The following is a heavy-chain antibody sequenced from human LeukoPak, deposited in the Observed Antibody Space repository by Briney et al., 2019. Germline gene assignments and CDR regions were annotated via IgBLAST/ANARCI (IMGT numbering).Heavy chain of an antibody. CDR2: VSPDGSTT. J-gene: IGHJ5*02. CDR3: AREINKWFDP. CDR1: GFTFSNHW. Sequence: GGSLRLSCAASGFTFSNHWMHWVRQAPGEGLVRVSRVSPDGSTTKNADSVKGRFTISRDNARSTVFLQLNSLRAEDTAVYYCAREINKWFDPWGQGTLVTVSS. V-gene: IGHV3-74*03.